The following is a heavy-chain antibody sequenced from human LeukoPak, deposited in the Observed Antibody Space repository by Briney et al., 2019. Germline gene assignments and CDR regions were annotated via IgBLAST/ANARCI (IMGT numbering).Heavy chain of an antibody. CDR2: IHYSGST. D-gene: IGHD3-22*01. V-gene: IGHV4-59*12. CDR1: GGSISTYY. J-gene: IGHJ4*02. Sequence: SETLSLTCSVSGGSISTYYWSWIRQTPEKGLEWIGYIHYSGSTSYNPSLKSRVTISVDTSKNQFSLKLSSVTAADTAVYYCARRNYYYDSSGYYRKWGQGTLVTVSS. CDR3: ARRNYYYDSSGYYRK.